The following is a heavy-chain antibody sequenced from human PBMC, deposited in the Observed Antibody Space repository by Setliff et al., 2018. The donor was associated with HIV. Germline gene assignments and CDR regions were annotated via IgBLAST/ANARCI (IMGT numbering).Heavy chain of an antibody. V-gene: IGHV1-18*01. J-gene: IGHJ4*02. Sequence: GASVKVSCKASGYTFTNYGISWVRQAPGQGLEWMGWISSYNGNTNYAQNFQGRVTMTTDTFTDTAYMELRSLRSEDTAVYYCARGSSVGWEVLRTDYWGQGTVVTVSS. D-gene: IGHD1-26*01. CDR1: GYTFTNYG. CDR2: ISSYNGNT. CDR3: ARGSSVGWEVLRTDY.